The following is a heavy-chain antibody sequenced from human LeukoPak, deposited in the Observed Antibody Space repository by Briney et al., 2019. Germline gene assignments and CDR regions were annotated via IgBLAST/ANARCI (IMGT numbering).Heavy chain of an antibody. D-gene: IGHD4-11*01. CDR1: GFTFSSYG. Sequence: GRSLRLSCPPSGFTFSSYGMHWVRQAPGKGLEWVAVIWYDGSNKYYADSVKGRFTISRDNSKKTLHLQMNSLRAEDTAVYYCAPTVAFDYWGQGTLVTVSS. J-gene: IGHJ4*02. V-gene: IGHV3-33*01. CDR2: IWYDGSNK. CDR3: APTVAFDY.